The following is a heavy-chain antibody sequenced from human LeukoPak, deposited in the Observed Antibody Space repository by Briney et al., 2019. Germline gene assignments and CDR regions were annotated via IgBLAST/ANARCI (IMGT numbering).Heavy chain of an antibody. CDR2: IYTSGNT. CDR3: ARDAELFWSGYYLYYFDY. Sequence: SETLSLTCTVSGGSISSGTYCWSWIRQPAGKGLEWIGRIYTSGNTNYNPSLQSRVTISVDTSKNQFSLKLSSVTAADTAVYYCARDAELFWSGYYLYYFDYWGQGTLVTVSS. J-gene: IGHJ4*02. V-gene: IGHV4-61*02. CDR1: GGSISSGTYC. D-gene: IGHD3-3*01.